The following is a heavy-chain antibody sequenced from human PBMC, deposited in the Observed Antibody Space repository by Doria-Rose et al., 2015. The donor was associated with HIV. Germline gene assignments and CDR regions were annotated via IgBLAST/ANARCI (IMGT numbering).Heavy chain of an antibody. CDR3: ARIKSSRWYHKYYFDF. V-gene: IGHV2-26*01. CDR2: ILSDDER. Sequence: QVQLVQSGPVLVRPTETLTLTCTVSGVSLSSHGMGVSWIRRPPRQVLQWPAYILSDDERSYKASLQSRLRISRGTSKSQVVLTMTDMDPMDTATYYCARIKSSRWYHKYYFDFWGQGTLVIVSA. J-gene: IGHJ4*02. CDR1: GVSLSSHGMG. D-gene: IGHD6-13*01.